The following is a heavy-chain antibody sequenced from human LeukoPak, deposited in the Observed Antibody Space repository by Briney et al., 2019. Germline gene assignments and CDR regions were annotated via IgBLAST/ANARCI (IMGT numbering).Heavy chain of an antibody. CDR3: ARVGYSSGIFDY. D-gene: IGHD3-22*01. J-gene: IGHJ4*02. CDR2: IYHSGST. V-gene: IGHV4-30-2*01. CDR1: GGSICSGGYY. Sequence: PSETLSLTCTVSGGSICSGGYYWSWIRQPPGKGLEWIGYIYHSGSTYYNPSLKSRVTISVDRSKNQFSLKLSSVTAADTAVYYCARVGYSSGIFDYWGQGTLVTVSS.